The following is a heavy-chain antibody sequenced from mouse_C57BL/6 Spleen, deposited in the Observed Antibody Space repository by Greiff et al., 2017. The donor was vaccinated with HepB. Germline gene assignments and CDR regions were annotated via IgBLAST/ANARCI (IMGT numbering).Heavy chain of an antibody. CDR3: ARGGGGPFDY. CDR1: GYTFTSYW. Sequence: QVQLQQSGAELVRPGSSVKLSCKASGYTFTSYWMDWVKQRPGQGLEWIGNIYPSDSETHYNQKFKDKATLTVDKSSSTAYMQLSSLTSEDSAVYYCARGGGGPFDYWGQGTTLTVSS. D-gene: IGHD3-3*01. CDR2: IYPSDSET. J-gene: IGHJ2*01. V-gene: IGHV1-61*01.